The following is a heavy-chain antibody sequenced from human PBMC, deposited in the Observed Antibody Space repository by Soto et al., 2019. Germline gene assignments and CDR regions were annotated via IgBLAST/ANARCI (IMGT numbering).Heavy chain of an antibody. D-gene: IGHD2-8*01. CDR3: TADATAWQQMVPSDY. J-gene: IGHJ4*02. CDR2: IAVGSGYT. CDR1: GFTFTSSA. Sequence: SVKVSCKASGFTFTSSAFQWVRQAPGQRLEWIGWIAVGSGYTNYAQRFQDRVTLTRDMSTATTYMELSRLTSEDTAIYYCTADATAWQQMVPSDYWGQGTLVTVSS. V-gene: IGHV1-58*01.